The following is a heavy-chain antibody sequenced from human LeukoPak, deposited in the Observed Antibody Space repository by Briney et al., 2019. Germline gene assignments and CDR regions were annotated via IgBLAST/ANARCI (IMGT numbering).Heavy chain of an antibody. CDR1: GGTFSSYA. CDR3: ARGLPQYAFDI. CDR2: IIPIFGTA. J-gene: IGHJ3*02. D-gene: IGHD2-15*01. V-gene: IGHV1-69*05. Sequence: SVKVSCKASGGTFSSYAISWLRQAPEQGLEWMGRIIPIFGTANYAQKFQGRVTITTDESTSTAYMELSSLRSEDTAVYYCARGLPQYAFDIWGQGTMVTVSS.